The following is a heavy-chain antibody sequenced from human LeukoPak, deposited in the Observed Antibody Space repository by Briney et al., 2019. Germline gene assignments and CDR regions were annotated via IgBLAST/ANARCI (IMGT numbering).Heavy chain of an antibody. CDR1: GYTFTSYG. D-gene: IGHD6-13*01. V-gene: IGHV1-18*01. CDR2: ISAYNGNT. Sequence: ASVKVSCKASGYTFTSYGISWVRQAPGQGLEWMGWISAYNGNTNYAQKLQGRVTMTRDTSTSTVYMELSSLRSEDTAVYYCNWAAAGPFDYWGQGTLVTVSS. CDR3: NWAAAGPFDY. J-gene: IGHJ4*02.